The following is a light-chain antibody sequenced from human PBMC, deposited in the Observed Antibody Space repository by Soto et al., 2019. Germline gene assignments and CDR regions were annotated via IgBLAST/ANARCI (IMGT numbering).Light chain of an antibody. V-gene: IGKV3-15*01. CDR2: GAS. Sequence: EIVITQSPATLSVSPGERATLSCRASQSVSSNLAWYQQKPGQAPRLLIYGASTMATGIPARFSGSGSGTEFTLTISSLQSEDFAVYYCQQYNNWPPVTFGGGTKVDIK. CDR3: QQYNNWPPVT. J-gene: IGKJ4*01. CDR1: QSVSSN.